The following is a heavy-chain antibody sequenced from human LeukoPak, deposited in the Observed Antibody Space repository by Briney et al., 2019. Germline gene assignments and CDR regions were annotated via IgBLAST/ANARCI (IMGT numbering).Heavy chain of an antibody. CDR3: AKNDKVDYYYYMDV. J-gene: IGHJ6*03. CDR2: ISYDGSNK. V-gene: IGHV3-30*18. D-gene: IGHD3-9*01. CDR1: GFTFSGYG. Sequence: PGGSLRLSCAASGFTFSGYGMHWVRQAPGKGLEWVAVISYDGSNKYYADSVKGRFTISRDNSKNTLYLQTNSLRAEDTAVYYCAKNDKVDYYYYMDVWGKGTTVTVSS.